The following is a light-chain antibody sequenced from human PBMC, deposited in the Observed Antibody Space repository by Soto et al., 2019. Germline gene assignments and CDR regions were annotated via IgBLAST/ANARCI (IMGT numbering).Light chain of an antibody. J-gene: IGKJ4*01. CDR1: QSVSIL. CDR3: QEYGSN. Sequence: EIVMTQSPATLSVSPGERATLSCRASQSVSILLAWYQQKPGQTPRLLIYGTSNRATGIPDRFSGSGSGADFTLTINRLEPEDFAVYYCQEYGSNFGGGTKVDIK. CDR2: GTS. V-gene: IGKV3-20*01.